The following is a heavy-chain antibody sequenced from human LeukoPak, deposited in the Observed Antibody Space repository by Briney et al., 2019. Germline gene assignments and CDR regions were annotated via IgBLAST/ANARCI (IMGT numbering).Heavy chain of an antibody. CDR1: GFTFSSYA. Sequence: GGSLRLSCAASGFTFSSYAMSWVRQAPGKGLEWVAAVSYDGTNEYYAESVRGRLTISRDNSKNTLYLQMNSLRDVDTAIYFCARAGRADGDYHYFDYWGQGTLVTVSS. CDR3: ARAGRADGDYHYFDY. CDR2: VSYDGTNE. J-gene: IGHJ4*02. V-gene: IGHV3-30-3*01. D-gene: IGHD4-17*01.